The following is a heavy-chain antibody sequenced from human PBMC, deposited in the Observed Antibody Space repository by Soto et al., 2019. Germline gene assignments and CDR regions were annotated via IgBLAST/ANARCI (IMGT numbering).Heavy chain of an antibody. V-gene: IGHV1-2*02. J-gene: IGHJ5*02. CDR3: ARDSRYSGYDPSVWFDP. CDR1: GYTFTGYY. CDR2: INPNSGGT. D-gene: IGHD5-12*01. Sequence: QVQLVQSGAEVKKPGASVKVSCKASGYTFTGYYMHWVRQAPGQGLEWMGWINPNSGGTNYAQKFQGRVTMTRETSISTAYMELSRLRSDDTAVYYCARDSRYSGYDPSVWFDPWGQGTLVTVSS.